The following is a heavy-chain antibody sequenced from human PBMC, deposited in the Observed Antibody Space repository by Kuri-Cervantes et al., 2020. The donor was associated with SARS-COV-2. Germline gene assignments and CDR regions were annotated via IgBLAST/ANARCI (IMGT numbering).Heavy chain of an antibody. J-gene: IGHJ3*02. CDR3: ARAPDSFTMSGAFDI. D-gene: IGHD3-10*02. V-gene: IGHV4-61*10. CDR1: GGSISSGSYY. Sequence: SETLSLTCTVSGGSISSGSYYWSWIRQPAGKGLEWIGYIYYSGSTYYNPSLKSRVTISVDTSKNQFSLKLSSVTAADTAVYYCARAPDSFTMSGAFDIWGQGTMVTVSS. CDR2: IYYSGST.